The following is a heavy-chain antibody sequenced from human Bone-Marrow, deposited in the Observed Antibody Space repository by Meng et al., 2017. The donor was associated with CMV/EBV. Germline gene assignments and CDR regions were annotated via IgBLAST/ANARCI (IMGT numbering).Heavy chain of an antibody. CDR1: GFTFDDYA. D-gene: IGHD2-2*01. J-gene: IGHJ3*02. CDR2: ISWNSGSI. V-gene: IGHV3-9*01. Sequence: SLKISCPASGFTFDDYAMHWVRQAPGKGLEWVSGISWNSGSIGYADSVKGRFTISRDNAKNSLYLQMNSLRAEDTAVYYCARGDIVVVPAAICAFDIWGQGTMVTVSS. CDR3: ARGDIVVVPAAICAFDI.